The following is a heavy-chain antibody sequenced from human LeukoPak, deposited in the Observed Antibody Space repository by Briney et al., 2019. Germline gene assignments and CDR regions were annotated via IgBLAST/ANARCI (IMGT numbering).Heavy chain of an antibody. CDR1: GYTFTGYY. CDR2: INPNSGGT. J-gene: IGHJ4*02. Sequence: ASVKVSCKASGYTFTGYYMHWVRQAPGQGLEWMGWINPNSGGTNYAQKFQGWVTMTRDTSISTAYMELSRLRSDDTAVYYCAGGERYFDWLLDYWGQGTLVTVSS. CDR3: AGGERYFDWLLDY. V-gene: IGHV1-2*04. D-gene: IGHD3-9*01.